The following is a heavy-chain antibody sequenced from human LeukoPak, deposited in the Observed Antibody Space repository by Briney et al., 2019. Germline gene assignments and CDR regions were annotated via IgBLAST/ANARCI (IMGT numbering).Heavy chain of an antibody. Sequence: GGSLRLSCAASRFTFSSYWMSWVRHAPGKGLEWVANIKQDGREKYCVDSVKGRFTISTDNAKTSLYLQMNSLRAEDAAVYYCARVQGFDGYDSTNNWFDPWGQGSLVTVSS. D-gene: IGHD5-12*01. CDR3: ARVQGFDGYDSTNNWFDP. CDR2: IKQDGREK. J-gene: IGHJ5*02. CDR1: RFTFSSYW. V-gene: IGHV3-7*03.